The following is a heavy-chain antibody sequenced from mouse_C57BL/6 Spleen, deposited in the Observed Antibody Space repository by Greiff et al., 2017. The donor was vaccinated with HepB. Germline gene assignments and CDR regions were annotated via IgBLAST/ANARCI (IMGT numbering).Heavy chain of an antibody. J-gene: IGHJ2*01. CDR3: ARDYYGSSPYYFDY. V-gene: IGHV1-59*01. CDR2: IDPSDSYT. Sequence: HVQLQQPGAELVRPGTSVKLSCKASGYTFTSYWMHWVKQRPGQGLEWIGVIDPSDSYTNYNQKFKGKATLTVDTSSSTAYMQLSSLTSEDSAVYYCARDYYGSSPYYFDYWGQGTTLTVSS. CDR1: GYTFTSYW. D-gene: IGHD1-1*01.